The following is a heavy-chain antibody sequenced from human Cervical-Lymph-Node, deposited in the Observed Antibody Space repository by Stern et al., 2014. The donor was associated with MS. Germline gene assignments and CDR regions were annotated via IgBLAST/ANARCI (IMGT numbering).Heavy chain of an antibody. CDR2: INAGNGNT. D-gene: IGHD3-16*01. CDR1: GYTFRSYA. J-gene: IGHJ6*01. CDR3: ARDLKEGNIMYYYGMDV. V-gene: IGHV1-3*01. Sequence: QVQLVQSGAEVKKPGASVKVSCKASGYTFRSYAVHWVRQAPGQRPEWMGWINAGNGNTRYSQKFQGRVTITRDTSASIAYLELSSLRSQDTAVYYCARDLKEGNIMYYYGMDVWGQGTTVTVSS.